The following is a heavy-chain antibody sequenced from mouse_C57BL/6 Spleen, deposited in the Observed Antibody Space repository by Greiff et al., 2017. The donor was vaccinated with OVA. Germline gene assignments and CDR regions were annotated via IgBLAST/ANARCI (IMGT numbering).Heavy chain of an antibody. V-gene: IGHV1-5*01. CDR1: GYTFTSYW. D-gene: IGHD2-3*01. J-gene: IGHJ2*01. CDR3: TRSAPHDGFDY. CDR2: IHPGNSDT. Sequence: EVQLQQSGTVLVRPGASVKMSCKTSGYTFTSYWMHWVKQRPGQGLEWIGAIHPGNSDTSYNQKFKGKAKLTAVTSASTAYMELSSLTTEDSAVYYCTRSAPHDGFDYWGQGTTLTVSS.